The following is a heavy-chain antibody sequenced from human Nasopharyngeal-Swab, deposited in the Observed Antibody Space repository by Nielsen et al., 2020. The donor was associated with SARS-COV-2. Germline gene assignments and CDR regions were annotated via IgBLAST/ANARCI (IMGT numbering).Heavy chain of an antibody. J-gene: IGHJ6*02. CDR2: ISYDGSNK. Sequence: VRQAPGKGLEWVAVISYDGSNKYYADSVKGRFTISRDNSKNTLYLQMNSLGAEDTAVYYCAKGQGSSSYGMDVWGQGTTVTVSS. CDR3: AKGQGSSSYGMDV. D-gene: IGHD6-6*01. V-gene: IGHV3-30*18.